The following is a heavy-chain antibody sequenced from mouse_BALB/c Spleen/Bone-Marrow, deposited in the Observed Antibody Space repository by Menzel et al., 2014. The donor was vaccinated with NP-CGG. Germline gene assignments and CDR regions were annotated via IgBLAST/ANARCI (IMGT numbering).Heavy chain of an antibody. CDR2: ISSGSSNI. D-gene: IGHD1-1*01. CDR3: ARAAITTVVAGY. Sequence: EVHLVESGGGLVQPGGSRKLSCAASGFTFSSFGMRWVRQAPEKGLEWVAYISSGSSNIYYADTVKGRFTISRDNPENTLFLQMTSLRSEDTAMYYCARAAITTVVAGYWGQGTTLTVSS. CDR1: GFTFSSFG. V-gene: IGHV5-17*02. J-gene: IGHJ2*01.